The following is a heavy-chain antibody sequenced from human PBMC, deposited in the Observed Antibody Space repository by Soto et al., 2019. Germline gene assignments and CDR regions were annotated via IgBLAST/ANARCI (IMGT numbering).Heavy chain of an antibody. Sequence: QVQLQESGPGLVKPSQTLSLTCTVSGGSIGSGGYYWSWNRQHPGQGLAWIGYIYYSGSTYYNPSLQSPVTSSAEAAKSQLSLKLRSVTAADTPVYYRPSGYDVGMGYWGPGTLVTVSS. V-gene: IGHV4-31*01. CDR1: GGSIGSGGYY. J-gene: IGHJ4*02. D-gene: IGHD5-12*01. CDR3: PSGYDVGMGY. CDR2: IYYSGST.